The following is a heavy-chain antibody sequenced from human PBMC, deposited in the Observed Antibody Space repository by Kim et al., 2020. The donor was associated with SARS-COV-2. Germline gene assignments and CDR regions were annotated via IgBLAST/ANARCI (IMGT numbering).Heavy chain of an antibody. CDR2: INHSGST. CDR3: ARGEGW. J-gene: IGHJ4*02. CDR1: GGSFSGYY. Sequence: SETLSLTCAVYGGSFSGYYWSWIRQPPGKGLEWIGEINHSGSTNYNPSLKSRVTISVDTSKNQFSLKLSSVTAADTAVYYCARGEGWWGQGTLVTVSS. D-gene: IGHD2-15*01. V-gene: IGHV4-34*01.